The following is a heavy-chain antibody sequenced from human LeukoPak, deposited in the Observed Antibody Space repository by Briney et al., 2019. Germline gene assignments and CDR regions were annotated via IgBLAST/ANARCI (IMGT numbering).Heavy chain of an antibody. CDR3: AKGTDFTIFGVVTRD. CDR1: GFTFSSYA. J-gene: IGHJ4*02. D-gene: IGHD3-3*01. Sequence: PGGSLRLSCAASGFTFSSYAMSWVRQAPGKGLEWVSAISGSSGSTYYADSVKGRFTISRDNSKNTLYLQMNSLRAEDTAVYYCAKGTDFTIFGVVTRDWGQGTLVTVSS. CDR2: ISGSSGST. V-gene: IGHV3-23*01.